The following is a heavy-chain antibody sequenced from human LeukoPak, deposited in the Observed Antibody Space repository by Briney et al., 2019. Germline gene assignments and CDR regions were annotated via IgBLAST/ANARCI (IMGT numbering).Heavy chain of an antibody. CDR2: IKQDGSEK. CDR1: GFTFSSYW. J-gene: IGHJ4*02. Sequence: GGSLRLSCAASGFTFSSYWMSWVRQAPGKGLEWVANIKQDGSEKYYVDSVKGRFTISRDNAKNSLYLQMNSLRAEDTAVYYCARDPLNYYDSSGYYDYWGQGTLVTVSS. V-gene: IGHV3-7*01. D-gene: IGHD3-22*01. CDR3: ARDPLNYYDSSGYYDY.